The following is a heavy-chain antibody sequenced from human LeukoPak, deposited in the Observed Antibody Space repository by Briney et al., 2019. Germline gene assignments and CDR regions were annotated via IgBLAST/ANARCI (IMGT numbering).Heavy chain of an antibody. CDR1: GFAFSTYG. V-gene: IGHV3-48*01. CDR2: ISSSNTI. J-gene: IGHJ4*02. Sequence: GGSLRLSCTASGFAFSTYGMNWVRQAPGKGLEWVSYISSSNTIYYADSVKGRFTISRDNAKNSLYLQMTSLRAEDTAVYYCATDRERDPSVYYLVGGQGTLITVSS. D-gene: IGHD3-22*01. CDR3: ATDRERDPSVYYLV.